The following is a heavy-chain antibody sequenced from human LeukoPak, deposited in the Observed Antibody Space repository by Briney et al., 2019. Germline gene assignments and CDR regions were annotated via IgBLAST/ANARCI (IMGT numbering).Heavy chain of an antibody. J-gene: IGHJ1*01. CDR3: ARGDFWSAPFIH. CDR2: INHSGST. D-gene: IGHD3-3*01. Sequence: SETLSLTCAVYGGSFSGYYWSWIRQPPGKGLEWIGEINHSGSTNYNPSLKSRVTISVDTSKNQLSLKLSSVTAADTAVHYCARGDFWSAPFIHWGQGTLVTVSS. CDR1: GGSFSGYY. V-gene: IGHV4-34*01.